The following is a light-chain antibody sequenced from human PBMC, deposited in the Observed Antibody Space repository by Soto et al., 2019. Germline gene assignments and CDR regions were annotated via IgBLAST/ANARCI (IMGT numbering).Light chain of an antibody. CDR1: RSDVGGYKH. CDR2: EVS. Sequence: QSALTQPASVSGSPGQSITISCTGTRSDVGGYKHVAWYQQHPGKAPKVMIYEVSNRPSGVSNRFSGSKSGNTASLTISGLQAEDEAEYYCSSYTRSSTLVFGGGTELTV. J-gene: IGLJ2*01. V-gene: IGLV2-14*01. CDR3: SSYTRSSTLV.